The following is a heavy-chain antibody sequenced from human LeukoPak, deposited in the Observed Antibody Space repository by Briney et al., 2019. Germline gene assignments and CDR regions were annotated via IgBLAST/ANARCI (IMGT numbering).Heavy chain of an antibody. V-gene: IGHV3-21*01. CDR3: ARGGSSGYYLDY. CDR1: GFTFSSYG. Sequence: PGGSLRLSCAASGFTFSSYGMNWVRQAPGKGLEWVSSISSSSSYIYYADSVKGRSTISRDNAKNSLYLQMNSLRAEDTAVYYCARGGSSGYYLDYWGQGTLVTVSS. D-gene: IGHD3-22*01. J-gene: IGHJ4*02. CDR2: ISSSSSYI.